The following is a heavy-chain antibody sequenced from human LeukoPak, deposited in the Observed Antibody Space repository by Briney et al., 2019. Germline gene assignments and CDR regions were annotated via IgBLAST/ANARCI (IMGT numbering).Heavy chain of an antibody. CDR3: ARSYCSSTSCPLDYYYYGMDV. Sequence: GASVKVSCEASGGTFSSYAISWVRQAPGQGLERMGRIIPIFGTANYAQKFQGRVTITPDESTSTAYMELSSLRSEDTAVYYCARSYCSSTSCPLDYYYYGMDVWGKGTTVTVSS. J-gene: IGHJ6*04. D-gene: IGHD2-2*01. V-gene: IGHV1-69*13. CDR2: IIPIFGTA. CDR1: GGTFSSYA.